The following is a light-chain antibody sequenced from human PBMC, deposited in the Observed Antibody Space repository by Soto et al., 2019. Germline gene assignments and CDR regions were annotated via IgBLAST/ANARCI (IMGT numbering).Light chain of an antibody. J-gene: IGKJ2*01. Sequence: DLQMTQSPSTLSASVGDRVTITCRASQSISSWLAWYQRKPGKAPKPLFYHASCLESGFPSRFSGSGSRTDFTLTISSLQPNDCATYYCQQDNSYSVTFDLGTTQEIK. CDR3: QQDNSYSVT. CDR2: HAS. V-gene: IGKV1-5*01. CDR1: QSISSW.